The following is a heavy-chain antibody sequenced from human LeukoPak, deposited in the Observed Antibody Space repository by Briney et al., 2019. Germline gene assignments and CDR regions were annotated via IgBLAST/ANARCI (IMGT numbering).Heavy chain of an antibody. D-gene: IGHD3-9*01. CDR1: GDSFSNTNYY. V-gene: IGHV4-39*01. CDR2: IHCDGRT. CDR3: ARLPTGYPNWFDP. Sequence: SETLSLTCTVSGDSFSNTNYYWDWIRQPPGKGLEWIGAIHCDGRTYYNPSLKSRVTISGDTSENQFSLKLSSVTAADTAVYYCARLPTGYPNWFDPWGQGSLVTVSS. J-gene: IGHJ5*02.